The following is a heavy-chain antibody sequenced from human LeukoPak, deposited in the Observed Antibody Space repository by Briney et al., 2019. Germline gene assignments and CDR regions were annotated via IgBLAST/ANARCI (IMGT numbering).Heavy chain of an antibody. Sequence: ASVKVSCKASGYTFTGYYMHWVRQAPGKGLEWMGGYEAERAKMINAQKFQVRVTMTEDPSTGTAYMELSSLRSEDTAVYYCAAGTFYSLTTVYWGQGTLVTVSS. CDR1: GYTFTGYY. CDR3: AAGTFYSLTTVY. CDR2: YEAERAKM. V-gene: IGHV1-24*01. J-gene: IGHJ4*02. D-gene: IGHD2/OR15-2a*01.